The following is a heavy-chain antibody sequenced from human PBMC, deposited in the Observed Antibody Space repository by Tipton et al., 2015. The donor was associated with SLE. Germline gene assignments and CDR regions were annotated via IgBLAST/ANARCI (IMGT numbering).Heavy chain of an antibody. Sequence: TLSLTCAVYGGSFSDYYWSWIRQPPGKGLGCLGEVNHSGTTNYNPSLKSRVTISVDTSKNQFSLKLNSVTAADTAVYYCARGQDMITFGGIHRYWGQGTLVTVSS. CDR2: VNHSGTT. J-gene: IGHJ4*02. D-gene: IGHD3-16*01. V-gene: IGHV4-34*01. CDR3: ARGQDMITFGGIHRY. CDR1: GGSFSDYY.